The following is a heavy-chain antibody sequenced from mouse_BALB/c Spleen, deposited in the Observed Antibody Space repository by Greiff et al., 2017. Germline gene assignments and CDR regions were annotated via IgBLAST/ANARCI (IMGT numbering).Heavy chain of an antibody. Sequence: QVQLQQSGAELARPGASVKLSCKASGYTFTSYWMQWVKQRPGQGLEWIGAIYPGDGDTRYTQKFKGKATLTADKSSSTAYMQLSSLASEDSAVYYCARSKNPYDGPLAYWGQGTLVTVSA. V-gene: IGHV1-87*01. CDR2: IYPGDGDT. CDR3: ARSKNPYDGPLAY. D-gene: IGHD2-3*01. CDR1: GYTFTSYW. J-gene: IGHJ3*01.